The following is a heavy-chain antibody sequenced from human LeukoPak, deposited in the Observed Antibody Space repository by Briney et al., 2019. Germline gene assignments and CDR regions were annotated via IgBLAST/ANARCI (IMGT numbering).Heavy chain of an antibody. CDR3: ARRPMIPFGGAQYYFDY. CDR1: GYSFTSYW. V-gene: IGHV5-51*01. D-gene: IGHD3-16*01. Sequence: GESLKISCKGSGYSFTSYWIGWVRQMPGKGLEWMGIIYPGDSNTKYSPSFQGQVTISADKSIRTAYLQWSSLEASDTAMYYCARRPMIPFGGAQYYFDYWGQGTLVTVSS. CDR2: IYPGDSNT. J-gene: IGHJ4*02.